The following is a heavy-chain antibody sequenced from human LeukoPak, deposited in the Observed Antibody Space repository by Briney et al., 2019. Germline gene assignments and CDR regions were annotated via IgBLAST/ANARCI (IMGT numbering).Heavy chain of an antibody. Sequence: GGSLRLSCAASGFTFSSYAMSWVRQAPGKGLEWVSGISGSGTSAYYADSVKGRFTISRDNSKNTLYLQMNSLRAEDTVLYYCARELRIAVAGTKDYWGQGTLVTVSS. CDR3: ARELRIAVAGTKDY. CDR2: ISGSGTSA. CDR1: GFTFSSYA. J-gene: IGHJ4*02. D-gene: IGHD6-19*01. V-gene: IGHV3-23*01.